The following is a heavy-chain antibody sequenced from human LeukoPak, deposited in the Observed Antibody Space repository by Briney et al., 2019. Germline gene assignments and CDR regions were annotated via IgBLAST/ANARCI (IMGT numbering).Heavy chain of an antibody. D-gene: IGHD3-22*01. J-gene: IGHJ4*02. CDR3: ARRGGYLDY. V-gene: IGHV4-39*01. CDR1: GGSISSSSYY. Sequence: SETLSLTCTVSGGSISSSSYYWGWIRQPPGKGLEWIGSIYYSGSTYYNPSLKSRVTISVDTSKNQFSLKLSSVTAADTAVYYCARRGGYLDYWGQGTLVTVSS. CDR2: IYYSGST.